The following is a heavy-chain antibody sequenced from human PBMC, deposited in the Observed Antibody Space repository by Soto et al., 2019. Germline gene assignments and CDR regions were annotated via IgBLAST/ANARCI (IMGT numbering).Heavy chain of an antibody. V-gene: IGHV3-21*01. D-gene: IGHD2-2*01. Sequence: GGSLRLSCEVSGFNFKNYGINWVRQAPGKGLEWVSSVSKSDYTYYSDSVKGRFTISRDNAKNSVSLQMNTLRAEDTAVYYCAREDSIIIPAVSDFWGQGTLVTVSS. J-gene: IGHJ4*02. CDR2: VSKSDYT. CDR3: AREDSIIIPAVSDF. CDR1: GFNFKNYG.